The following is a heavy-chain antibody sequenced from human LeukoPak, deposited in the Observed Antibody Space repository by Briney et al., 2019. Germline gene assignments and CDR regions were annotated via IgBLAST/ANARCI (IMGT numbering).Heavy chain of an antibody. D-gene: IGHD1-14*01. CDR1: GFTFSSYA. V-gene: IGHV3-23*01. Sequence: GGSLRLSCAASGFTFSSYAMSWVRQAPGKGLEWVSAISGSGGSTYYADSVEGRFTISRDNSKNTLYLQMNSLRAEDTAVYYCAKGQQYNKGTFDYWGQGTLVTVSS. J-gene: IGHJ4*02. CDR3: AKGQQYNKGTFDY. CDR2: ISGSGGST.